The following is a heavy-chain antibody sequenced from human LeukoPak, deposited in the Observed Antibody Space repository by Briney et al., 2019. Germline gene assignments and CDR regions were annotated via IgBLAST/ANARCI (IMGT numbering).Heavy chain of an antibody. CDR2: IRYDGSNK. J-gene: IGHJ3*02. CDR1: GFTFSSYG. V-gene: IGHV3-30*02. CDR3: AKPRRGIVGDKDAFDI. D-gene: IGHD1-26*01. Sequence: PGGSLRLSCAASGFTFSSYGMHWVRQAPGKGLEWMAFIRYDGSNKYYADSVKGRFTISRDNSKNTLYLQMNSLRAEDTAVYYCAKPRRGIVGDKDAFDIWGQGTMVTVSS.